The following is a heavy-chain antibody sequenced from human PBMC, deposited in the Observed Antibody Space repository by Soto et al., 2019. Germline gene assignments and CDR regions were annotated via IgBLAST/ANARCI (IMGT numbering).Heavy chain of an antibody. CDR1: GFTLSSYA. CDR2: ISGSGENT. Sequence: GGSLRLSCAASGFTLSSYAMSWVRQAPGKGLEWVSAISGSGENTYYADSVKGRFTISRDNSKSTLYLQMNSLRAEDTALYYCAKDAYSGSYYWFDPWGQGTLVTVSS. V-gene: IGHV3-23*01. CDR3: AKDAYSGSYYWFDP. D-gene: IGHD1-26*01. J-gene: IGHJ5*02.